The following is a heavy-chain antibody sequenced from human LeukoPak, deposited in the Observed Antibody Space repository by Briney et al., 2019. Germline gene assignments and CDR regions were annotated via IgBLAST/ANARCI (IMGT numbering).Heavy chain of an antibody. J-gene: IGHJ4*02. CDR3: ARDRPAMIRGVTYFGYLDY. D-gene: IGHD3-10*01. CDR1: GFTFSNYA. CDR2: ISGSGGST. Sequence: PGGSLRLSCAASGFTFSNYALSWVRQAPGKGLEWVSDISGSGGSTYYADSVKGRFTISRDNSKNTMYLQMNSLRAEDTAVYYCARDRPAMIRGVTYFGYLDYWGQRSLVTVSS. V-gene: IGHV3-23*01.